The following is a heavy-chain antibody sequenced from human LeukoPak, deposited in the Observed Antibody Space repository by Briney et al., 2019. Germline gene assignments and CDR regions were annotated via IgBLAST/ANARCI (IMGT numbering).Heavy chain of an antibody. J-gene: IGHJ3*02. CDR2: IYHSGST. D-gene: IGHD6-19*01. CDR3: ARPLPQLGLGAFDI. CDR1: GYSISSGYY. V-gene: IGHV4-38-2*02. Sequence: KPSETLSLTCTVSGYSISSGYYWGWIRQPPGKGLEWIGSIYHSGSTYYNPSLKSRVTISVDKSKNQFSLKLSSVTAADTAVYYCARPLPQLGLGAFDIWGQGTMVTVSS.